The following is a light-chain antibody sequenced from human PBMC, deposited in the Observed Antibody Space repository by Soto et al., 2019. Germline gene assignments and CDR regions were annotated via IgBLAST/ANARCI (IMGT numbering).Light chain of an antibody. CDR3: CAHGGTTPYV. Sequence: QSALTQPPSASGSPGQSVAISCTGTASDIGGYTFVSWYQQHPGKAPKLLIYDVNKRPSGVPDRFSGSKSGNTASLTVSGLQAEDEADYYCCAHGGTTPYVFGTGTKVTVL. CDR2: DVN. CDR1: ASDIGGYTF. V-gene: IGLV2-8*01. J-gene: IGLJ1*01.